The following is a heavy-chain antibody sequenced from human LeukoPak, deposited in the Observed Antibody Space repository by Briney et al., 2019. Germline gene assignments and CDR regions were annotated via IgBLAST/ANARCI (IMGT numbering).Heavy chain of an antibody. Sequence: KASETLSLTCTVSGGSISSYYWSWIRQPPGKGLEWIGYIYYSGSTYYNPSLKSRVTISVDTSKNQFSLKLSSVTAADTAVYYCARHYYDSSGYSYDIWGQGTMVTVSS. CDR3: ARHYYDSSGYSYDI. D-gene: IGHD3-22*01. CDR1: GGSISSYY. V-gene: IGHV4-59*08. J-gene: IGHJ3*02. CDR2: IYYSGST.